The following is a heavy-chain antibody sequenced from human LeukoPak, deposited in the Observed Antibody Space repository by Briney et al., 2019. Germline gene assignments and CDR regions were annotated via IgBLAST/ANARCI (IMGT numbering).Heavy chain of an antibody. V-gene: IGHV3-74*03. CDR1: GFTFSSYN. CDR2: INDDGTDT. D-gene: IGHD2-21*01. Sequence: GGSLRLSCEASGFTFSSYNMQWVRQAPGEGLMWVSRINDDGTDTKYAESVKGRFTISRDNAKNTFYLQMNSLRADATAMYYCARDLDWLIYDYWGQGSLVAVSS. CDR3: ARDLDWLIYDY. J-gene: IGHJ4*02.